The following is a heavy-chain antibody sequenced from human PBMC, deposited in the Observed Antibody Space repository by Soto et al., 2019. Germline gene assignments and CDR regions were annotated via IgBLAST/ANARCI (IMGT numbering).Heavy chain of an antibody. CDR2: IYYSGST. V-gene: IGHV4-30-4*01. Sequence: SETLSLTCTVSGGSISSGDYYWSWIRQPPGKGLEWIGYIYYSGSTYYNPSLKSRVTISVDTSKNQFSLKLSSVTAADTAVYYCARDSGGYCSSTSCYDYHYHYGMDVWGQGTTVTVSS. J-gene: IGHJ6*02. CDR1: GGSISSGDYY. D-gene: IGHD2-2*01. CDR3: ARDSGGYCSSTSCYDYHYHYGMDV.